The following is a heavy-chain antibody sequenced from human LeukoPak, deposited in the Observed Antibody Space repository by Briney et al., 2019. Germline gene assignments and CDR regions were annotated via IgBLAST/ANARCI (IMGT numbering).Heavy chain of an antibody. D-gene: IGHD6-25*01. CDR2: IYPADSDI. V-gene: IGHV5-51*01. CDR3: ARSLTAAAGDY. CDR1: GYIFTYSW. Sequence: GEFLQIFCKGSGYIFTYSWSAWVRQMPGKGLEWMAIIYPADSDIRYSPSFQGQVTISADKTISTAYLQWSSLKASDTAMYYCARSLTAAAGDYWGQGTLVTVSS. J-gene: IGHJ4*02.